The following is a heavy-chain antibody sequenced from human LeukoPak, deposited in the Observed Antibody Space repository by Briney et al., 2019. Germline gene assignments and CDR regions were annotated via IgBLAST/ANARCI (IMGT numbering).Heavy chain of an antibody. V-gene: IGHV4-4*07. CDR2: IYASGNT. CDR3: AREGSGWYIDY. J-gene: IGHJ4*02. CDR1: GGSISSSY. Sequence: SETLSLTCTGSGGSISSSYWRWIRQAARKGLECIGRIYASGNTNYNPSLKSRATMSVDTSKNQISLKLGSVTAADAAMYYCAREGSGWYIDYWGQGTLVTVSS. D-gene: IGHD6-19*01.